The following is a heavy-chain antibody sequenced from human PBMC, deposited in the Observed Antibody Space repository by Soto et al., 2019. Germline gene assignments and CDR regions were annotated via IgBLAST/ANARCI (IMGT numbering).Heavy chain of an antibody. CDR3: ARRNYEDNWFDP. CDR2: IYYSGST. D-gene: IGHD1-7*01. Sequence: LSLTCTVSGGSISSGGYYWSWIRQHPGKGLEWIGYIYYSGSTYCNPSLKSRVTISVDTSKNQCSLKLSSVTAADTAVYYCARRNYEDNWFDPWGQGTLVTVSS. CDR1: GGSISSGGYY. V-gene: IGHV4-31*03. J-gene: IGHJ5*02.